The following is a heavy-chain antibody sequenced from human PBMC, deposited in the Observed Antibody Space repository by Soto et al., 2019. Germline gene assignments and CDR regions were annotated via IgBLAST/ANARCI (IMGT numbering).Heavy chain of an antibody. CDR1: GGSISSGGYY. J-gene: IGHJ6*02. CDR3: ARSRGYYDFYHL. D-gene: IGHD3-3*01. CDR2: IYYSGST. Sequence: PSETLSLTCTVSGGSISSGGYYWSWIRQHPGKGPEWIGYIYYSGSTYYNPSLKSRVTISVDTSKNQFSLKLSSVTAADTAVYYCARSRGYYDFYHLWGQGTTVTVSS. V-gene: IGHV4-31*03.